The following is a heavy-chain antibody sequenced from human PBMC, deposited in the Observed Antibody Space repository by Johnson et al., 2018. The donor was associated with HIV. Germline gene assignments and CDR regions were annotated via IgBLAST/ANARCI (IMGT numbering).Heavy chain of an antibody. V-gene: IGHV3-30*18. J-gene: IGHJ3*01. D-gene: IGHD2-21*01. CDR3: AKAYCPGCDAFDV. CDR1: AFTFSNYG. CDR2: ISYDGNNK. Sequence: QEQLVESGGGVVQPGRSLRLSCTASAFTFSNYGMHWVRQAPGKGLEWVALISYDGNNKYYADSVKGRFNISRDNSKNTQYLQMNSLRVEDTGLYYCAKAYCPGCDAFDVWGHGTMVTVSS.